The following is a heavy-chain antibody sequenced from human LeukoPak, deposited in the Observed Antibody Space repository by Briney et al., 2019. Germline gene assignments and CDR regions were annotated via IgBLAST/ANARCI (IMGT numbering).Heavy chain of an antibody. CDR3: ARAYYESSAYRHAVYFDY. Sequence: ASVKVSCKASGYTFNSSYMHWVRQAPGQGLEWMGIINPSDDSTRYAQKFQGRVTMTKDTSTNTVYMHLSSLSSNDTAVYYCARAYYESSAYRHAVYFDYWGQGTLVTVSS. J-gene: IGHJ4*02. CDR2: INPSDDST. D-gene: IGHD3-22*01. CDR1: GYTFNSSY. V-gene: IGHV1-46*02.